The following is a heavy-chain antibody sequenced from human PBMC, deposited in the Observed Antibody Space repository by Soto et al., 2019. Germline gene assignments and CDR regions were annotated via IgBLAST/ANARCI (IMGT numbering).Heavy chain of an antibody. CDR2: ISGYNGNT. D-gene: IGHD1-20*01. V-gene: IGHV1-18*01. CDR3: AREDRYERSDAFDI. J-gene: IGHJ3*02. CDR1: GYTFTRYG. Sequence: GASVKVFCSASGYTFTRYGISWVRQALGQGLEWMGWISGYNGNTNYAQKFQGRVTMTTDIPKSTAYRELRSLRCDDTAVYFCAREDRYERSDAFDIWGQGTMVTVSS.